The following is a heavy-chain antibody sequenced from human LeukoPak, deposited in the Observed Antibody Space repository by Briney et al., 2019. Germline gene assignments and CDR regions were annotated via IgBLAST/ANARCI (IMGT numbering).Heavy chain of an antibody. V-gene: IGHV1-2*02. CDR1: GYTFIDYY. D-gene: IGHD4-17*01. Sequence: AASVKVSCKASGYTFIDYYIHWVRLAPGHGLEWMGCVSANTGGTKYAHKFQGRVTMTRDTSINTAHLDLSRLRSDDSAVYYCAKGIGQDYGDPLHPWGQGTLVTVSS. CDR3: AKGIGQDYGDPLHP. J-gene: IGHJ5*02. CDR2: VSANTGGT.